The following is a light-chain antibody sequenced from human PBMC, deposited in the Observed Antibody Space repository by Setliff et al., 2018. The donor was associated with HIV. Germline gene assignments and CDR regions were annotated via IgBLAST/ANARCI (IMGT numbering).Light chain of an antibody. CDR1: SSDVGGYNY. V-gene: IGLV2-8*01. CDR3: NSETGDSIYV. J-gene: IGLJ1*01. Sequence: QSALTQPPSASGSPGQSVTISCTGTSSDVGGYNYVSWYQQHPGKAPKLVIYGVTKRPSGVPDRFSGSKSGNTASLTVSGLQAEDEADYYCNSETGDSIYVFGSGTKVTV. CDR2: GVT.